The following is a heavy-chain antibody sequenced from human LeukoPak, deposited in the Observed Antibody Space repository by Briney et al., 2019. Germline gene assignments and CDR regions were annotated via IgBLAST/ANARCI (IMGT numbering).Heavy chain of an antibody. CDR2: INPNSGGT. Sequence: ASVKVSCKASGYTFTGYYMHWVRQAPGQGLEWMGWINPNSGGTNCAQKFQGRVTMTRDTSISTAYMELSRLRSDDTAVYYCATGSSGYDFSADAFDIWGQGTMVTVSS. CDR3: ATGSSGYDFSADAFDI. D-gene: IGHD5-12*01. CDR1: GYTFTGYY. V-gene: IGHV1-2*02. J-gene: IGHJ3*02.